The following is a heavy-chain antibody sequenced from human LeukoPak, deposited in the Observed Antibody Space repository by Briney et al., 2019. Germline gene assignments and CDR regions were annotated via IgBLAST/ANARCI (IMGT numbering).Heavy chain of an antibody. CDR2: FDPEDGET. CDR1: GYTLTELS. D-gene: IGHD1-26*01. CDR3: ANIVGATTRGSDY. Sequence: ASVKVSCKVSGYTLTELSMHWVRQAPGKGLEWMGDFDPEDGETIYAQKFQGRVTMTEDTSTDTAYKELSSLRSEDTAVYYCANIVGATTRGSDYWGQGTLVTVSS. V-gene: IGHV1-24*01. J-gene: IGHJ4*02.